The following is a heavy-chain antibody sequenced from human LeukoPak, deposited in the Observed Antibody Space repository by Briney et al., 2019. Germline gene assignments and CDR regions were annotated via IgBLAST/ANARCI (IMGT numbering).Heavy chain of an antibody. V-gene: IGHV3-23*01. J-gene: IGHJ4*02. Sequence: GGSLRLSCAASGFTFSNYAMSWVRQAPGKGLEWVSTISASGDSTYYADSVKGQFTISRDDSKNTLYLQMNSLRAEDTAVYYCAPRHYYFDYWGQGTLVTVSS. CDR2: ISASGDST. CDR1: GFTFSNYA. CDR3: APRHYYFDY.